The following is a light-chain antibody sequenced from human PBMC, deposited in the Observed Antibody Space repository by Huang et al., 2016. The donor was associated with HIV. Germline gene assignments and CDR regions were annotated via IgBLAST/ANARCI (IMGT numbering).Light chain of an antibody. Sequence: EIVLTQSPATLSLSPGERATLSCRASQSVRSYLAWYQQKPGQAPRLLIYDASTRATGIPARFSGSGSGTDFTLTISNLQSEDCAVYYCQQRSAWPLTFGGGTKVEI. V-gene: IGKV3-11*01. CDR3: QQRSAWPLT. CDR1: QSVRSY. J-gene: IGKJ4*01. CDR2: DAS.